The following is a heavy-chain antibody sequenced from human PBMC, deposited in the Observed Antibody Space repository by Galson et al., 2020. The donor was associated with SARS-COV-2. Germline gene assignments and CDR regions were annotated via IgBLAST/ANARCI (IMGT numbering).Heavy chain of an antibody. CDR1: GFTFNIYS. J-gene: IGHJ6*02. CDR3: ARDASWAMFGMDV. V-gene: IGHV3-21*01. Sequence: GESLKISCAVSGFTFNIYSMTWVRHVPGKGLAWVSAISSGSDYIYYADSVKGRFTISRDNAKNSLYLQMNSRRGEDTAIYDCARDASWAMFGMDVWGQGTAVTVSS. D-gene: IGHD1-26*01. CDR2: ISSGSDYI.